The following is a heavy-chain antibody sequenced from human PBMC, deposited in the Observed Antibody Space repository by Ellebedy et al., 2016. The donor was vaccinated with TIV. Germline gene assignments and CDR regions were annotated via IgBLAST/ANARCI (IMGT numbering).Heavy chain of an antibody. J-gene: IGHJ4*02. CDR2: IYSGVDT. V-gene: IGHV3-53*01. CDR1: GFTVGNNY. CDR3: ARDPPGIAASGPYK. D-gene: IGHD6-13*01. Sequence: PGGSLRLSCTASGFTVGNNYMNWLRKAPGKGLEWVSLIYSGVDTVYADSVKGRFTISRDSSKNTLYLQMNSLRAEDTAVYYCARDPPGIAASGPYKWGQGTLVTVSS.